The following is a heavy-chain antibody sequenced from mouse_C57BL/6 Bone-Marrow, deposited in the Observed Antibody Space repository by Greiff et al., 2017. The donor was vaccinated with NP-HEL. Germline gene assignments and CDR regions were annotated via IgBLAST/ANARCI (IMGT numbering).Heavy chain of an antibody. Sequence: EVKLVESGAELVRPGASVKLSCTASGFNIKDDYMHWVKQRPEQGLEWIGWIDPENGDTEYASKFQGKATITADTSSNTAYLQLSSLTSEDTAVYYCTTRIYGSSYGVDYWGQGTTLTVSS. V-gene: IGHV14-4*01. J-gene: IGHJ2*01. D-gene: IGHD1-1*01. CDR3: TTRIYGSSYGVDY. CDR2: IDPENGDT. CDR1: GFNIKDDY.